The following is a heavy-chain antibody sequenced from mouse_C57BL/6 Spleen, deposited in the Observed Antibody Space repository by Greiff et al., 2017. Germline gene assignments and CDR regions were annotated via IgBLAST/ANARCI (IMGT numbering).Heavy chain of an antibody. CDR2: IRSKSSNYAT. Sequence: EVMLVESGGGLVQPKGSLKLSCATSGFTFNTYAMHWVRQAPGKGLEWVARIRSKSSNYATYYADSVKDRFTISRDDSQSMLYLQMNNLKTEDTAMYYCVRDNYYGYDGGYFDVWGTGTTVTVSS. V-gene: IGHV10-3*01. CDR3: VRDNYYGYDGGYFDV. J-gene: IGHJ1*03. D-gene: IGHD2-2*01. CDR1: GFTFNTYA.